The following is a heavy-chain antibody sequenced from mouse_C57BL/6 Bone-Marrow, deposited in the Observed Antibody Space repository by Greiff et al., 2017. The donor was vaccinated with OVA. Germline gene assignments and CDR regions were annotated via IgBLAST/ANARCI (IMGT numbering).Heavy chain of an antibody. CDR2: ISYDGSN. D-gene: IGHD4-1*01. CDR3: ARGRNWAFAY. V-gene: IGHV3-6*01. CDR1: GYSITSGYY. J-gene: IGHJ3*01. Sequence: EVQLQQSGPGLVKPSQSLSLTCSVTGYSITSGYYWNWIRQFPGNKLEWMGYISYDGSNNYNPSLKNRISITRDTSKNQFFLKLNSVTTEDTATYYCARGRNWAFAYWGQGTLVTVSA.